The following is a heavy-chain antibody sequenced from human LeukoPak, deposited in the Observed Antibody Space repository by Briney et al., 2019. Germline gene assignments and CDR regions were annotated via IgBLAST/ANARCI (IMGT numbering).Heavy chain of an antibody. CDR2: ISYDGSNK. CDR3: ASTPPSPTGEGLRGYFDY. V-gene: IGHV3-30-3*01. Sequence: GGSLRLSCAASGFTFSSYAMHWVRQAPGKGLEWVAVISYDGSNKYYADSVKGRFTISRDNSKNTLYLRMNSLRAEDTAVYYCASTPPSPTGEGLRGYFDYWGQGTLVTVSS. J-gene: IGHJ4*02. CDR1: GFTFSSYA. D-gene: IGHD7-27*01.